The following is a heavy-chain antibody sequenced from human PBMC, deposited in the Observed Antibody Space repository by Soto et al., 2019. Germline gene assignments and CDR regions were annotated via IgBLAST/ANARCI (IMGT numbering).Heavy chain of an antibody. CDR2: INPSSGAS. CDR3: AREGGSAYGMDV. D-gene: IGHD1-26*01. CDR1: GYTFTGYY. Sequence: QVHLVQSGAEVAKPGASVKVSCKPSGYTFTGYYIHWVRQAPGQGLEWMGWINPSSGASKSAQKFQGRVTMTRDTSISTAYLDLRNLRSDDTAVYYCAREGGSAYGMDVWGQGTAVTVSS. V-gene: IGHV1-2*02. J-gene: IGHJ6*02.